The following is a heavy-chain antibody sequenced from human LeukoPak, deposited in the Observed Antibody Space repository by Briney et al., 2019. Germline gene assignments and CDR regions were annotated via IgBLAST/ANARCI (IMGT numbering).Heavy chain of an antibody. J-gene: IGHJ4*02. Sequence: PGGSLRLSCAASGFTFSNAWMSWVRQAPGKGLEWVGRIKSKTDGGTTDYAAPVKGRFTISRDDSKNTLYLQMNSLKTEDTAVYYCTTDFGKTPFYYGSGSYYKRGYWGQGTLVTVSS. V-gene: IGHV3-15*01. D-gene: IGHD3-10*01. CDR3: TTDFGKTPFYYGSGSYYKRGY. CDR2: IKSKTDGGTT. CDR1: GFTFSNAW.